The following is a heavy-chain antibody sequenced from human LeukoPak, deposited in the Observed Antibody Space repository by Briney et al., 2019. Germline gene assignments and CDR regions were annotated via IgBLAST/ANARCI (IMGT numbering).Heavy chain of an antibody. J-gene: IGHJ4*02. D-gene: IGHD3-10*01. Sequence: LRLSCAASGFTFSSYAMSWVRQAPGKGLEWVSAISGSGGSTYYADSVKGRFTISRDNSKNTLYLQMNSLRAEDTAVYYCAKGESRPKYYFDYWGQGTLVTVSS. CDR2: ISGSGGST. CDR1: GFTFSSYA. CDR3: AKGESRPKYYFDY. V-gene: IGHV3-23*01.